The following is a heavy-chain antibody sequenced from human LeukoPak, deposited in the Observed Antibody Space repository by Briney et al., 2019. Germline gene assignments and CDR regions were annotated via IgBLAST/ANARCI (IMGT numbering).Heavy chain of an antibody. V-gene: IGHV3-53*01. CDR3: ARDRGYAMDV. J-gene: IGHJ6*02. CDR2: IQSGGYT. CDR1: GLSISDQY. Sequence: GGSLRLSCAASGLSISDQYMSWVRQAPGKGLEWVSIIQSGGYTYYGDSVKGRITVSRDNSKNTVYLQMNSLRAEDTAVYYCARDRGYAMDVWGQGTTVTVSS. D-gene: IGHD1-1*01.